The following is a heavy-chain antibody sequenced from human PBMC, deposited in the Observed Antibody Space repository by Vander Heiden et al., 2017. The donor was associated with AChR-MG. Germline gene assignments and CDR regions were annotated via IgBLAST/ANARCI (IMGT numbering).Heavy chain of an antibody. CDR3: AVEVVAAMGLNPGGY. J-gene: IGHJ4*02. D-gene: IGHD2-15*01. V-gene: IGHV4-30-4*01. CDR1: GGSISSGDYY. CDR2: IYYSGST. Sequence: QVQLQESGLGLVKPSQTLSLTCTVSGGSISSGDYYWSWIRQPPGKGLEWIGYIYYSGSTYYNPSLKSRVTISVDTSKNQFSLKLSSVTAADTAVYYCAVEVVAAMGLNPGGYWGQGTLVTVSS.